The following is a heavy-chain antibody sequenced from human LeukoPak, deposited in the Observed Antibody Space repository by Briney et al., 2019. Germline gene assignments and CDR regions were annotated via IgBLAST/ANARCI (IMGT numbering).Heavy chain of an antibody. Sequence: PSETLSLTCTVSGGSISSGSYYWSWIRQPAGKGLEWIGRIYTSGSTNYNPSLKSRVTISVDTSKNQFSLRLSSVTAADTAVYYCARARLGGFDIWGQGTMVTVSS. V-gene: IGHV4-61*02. CDR2: IYTSGST. CDR1: GGSISSGSYY. CDR3: ARARLGGFDI. J-gene: IGHJ3*02. D-gene: IGHD2-15*01.